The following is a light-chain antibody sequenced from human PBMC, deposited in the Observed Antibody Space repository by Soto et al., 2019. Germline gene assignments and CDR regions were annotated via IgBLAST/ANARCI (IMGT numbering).Light chain of an antibody. J-gene: IGKJ2*01. CDR2: SGS. V-gene: IGKV2-28*01. CDR3: RQALQVHYA. Sequence: DVVMTQSPLSLPVTPGEPASISCRSSQSLLHRNGYNYLDWYLQKPGQSPHLLIYSGSNRASGVPDTNSGSGAGTDCIMKISWVKAEDVGVYYGRQALQVHYAFRQVPMPEIK. CDR1: QSLLHRNGYNY.